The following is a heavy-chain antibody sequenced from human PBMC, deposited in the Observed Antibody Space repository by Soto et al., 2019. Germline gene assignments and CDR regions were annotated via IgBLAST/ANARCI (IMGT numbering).Heavy chain of an antibody. J-gene: IGHJ6*02. Sequence: GGSLRLSCAASGFTFDDYAMRWVRQAPGKGLECVSGISWNSGSIGYADSVKGRFTISRDNAKTSPYLQMNSLRAEDTALYYCAKDMATTIYGMDGWSRGTTVT. CDR1: GFTFDDYA. CDR3: AKDMATTIYGMDG. D-gene: IGHD1-1*01. V-gene: IGHV3-9*01. CDR2: ISWNSGSI.